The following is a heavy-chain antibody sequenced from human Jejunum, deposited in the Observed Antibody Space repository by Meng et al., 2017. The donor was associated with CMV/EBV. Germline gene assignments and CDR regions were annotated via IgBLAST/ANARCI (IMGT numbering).Heavy chain of an antibody. CDR3: ARDPDKKWLYLDY. CDR2: ISYDGSMK. CDR1: GVTFSSYG. J-gene: IGHJ4*02. V-gene: IGHV3-30*03. Sequence: SGVTFSSYGMHWVRQAPGKGLEGVAVISYDGSMKYQADTVKGRFTVSRDNSKNTLYLQMNSLRTEDSAVYYCARDPDKKWLYLDYWGQGTLVTVSS. D-gene: IGHD3-22*01.